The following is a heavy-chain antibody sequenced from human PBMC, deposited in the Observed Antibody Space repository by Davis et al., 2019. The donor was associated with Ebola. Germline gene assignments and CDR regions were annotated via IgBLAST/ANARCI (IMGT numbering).Heavy chain of an antibody. CDR3: ATGGDTDY. CDR1: GGTFSSYA. D-gene: IGHD5-18*01. CDR2: INAGNGNT. J-gene: IGHJ4*02. Sequence: ASVKVSCKASGGTFSSYAISWVRQAPGQRLEWMGWINAGNGNTKYSQKFQGRVTITRDTSASTAYMELSSLRSEDTAVYYCATGGDTDYWGQGTLVTVSS. V-gene: IGHV1-3*01.